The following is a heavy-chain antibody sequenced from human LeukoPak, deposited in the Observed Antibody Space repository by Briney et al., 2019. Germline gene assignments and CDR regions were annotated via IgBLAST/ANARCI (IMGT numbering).Heavy chain of an antibody. Sequence: SETLSLTCTVSGGSISSYFLSWIRQPAGKSLEWIGRVSTSENINYNPSLKSRVTMSIDTSKNQFSLKLSYVTAADTAVYFCARGRLGDCSGGSCPGAVWFDPWGQGTLVTVSS. CDR1: GGSISSYF. J-gene: IGHJ5*02. V-gene: IGHV4-4*07. CDR2: VSTSENI. D-gene: IGHD2-15*01. CDR3: ARGRLGDCSGGSCPGAVWFDP.